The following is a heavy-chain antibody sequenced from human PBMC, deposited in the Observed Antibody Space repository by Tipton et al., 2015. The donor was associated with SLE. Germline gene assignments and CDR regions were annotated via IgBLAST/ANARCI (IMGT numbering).Heavy chain of an antibody. CDR1: GGSFSGYY. CDR3: ARSIAVAGTGFDY. Sequence: TLSLTCAVYGGSFSGYYWSWIRQPPGKGLEWIGYIYYSGSTNYNPSLKSRVTISVDTSKNQFSLKLSSVTAADTAVYYCARSIAVAGTGFDYWGQGTLVTVSS. D-gene: IGHD6-19*01. V-gene: IGHV4-59*01. CDR2: IYYSGST. J-gene: IGHJ4*02.